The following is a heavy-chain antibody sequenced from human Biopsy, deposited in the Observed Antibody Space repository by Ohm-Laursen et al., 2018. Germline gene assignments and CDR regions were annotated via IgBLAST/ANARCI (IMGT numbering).Heavy chain of an antibody. CDR2: VYYSGTT. J-gene: IGHJ4*02. D-gene: IGHD1-26*01. CDR1: GGSISSDW. Sequence: TLSLTCTVSGGSISSDWWSWIRQTPGKGLEWIGYVYYSGTTTYNPSLRSRVTISMDMSKNQFSLRLSSVTAADTAVYYCARVGVGAPSIDYFDSWGQGALVTVSS. CDR3: ARVGVGAPSIDYFDS. V-gene: IGHV4-59*01.